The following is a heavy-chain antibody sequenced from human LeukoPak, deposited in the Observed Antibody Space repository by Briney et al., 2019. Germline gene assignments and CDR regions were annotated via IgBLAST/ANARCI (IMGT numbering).Heavy chain of an antibody. Sequence: SETLSLTCAVYGGSFSGYYWSWIRQPPGKGLEWTGEINHSGSTNYNPSLKSRVTISVDTSKNQFSLKLSSVTAADTAVYYCARGVWVVVVPAAAPYFDYWGQGTLVTVSS. CDR3: ARGVWVVVVPAAAPYFDY. CDR2: INHSGST. D-gene: IGHD2-2*01. J-gene: IGHJ4*02. V-gene: IGHV4-34*01. CDR1: GGSFSGYY.